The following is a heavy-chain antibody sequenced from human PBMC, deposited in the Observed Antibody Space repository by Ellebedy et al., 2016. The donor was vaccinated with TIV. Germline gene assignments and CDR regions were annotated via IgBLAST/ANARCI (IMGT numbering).Heavy chain of an antibody. CDR1: GGSISSGGNY. Sequence: MPSETLFLTCTVSGGSISSGGNYWTWIRQHPGKGLEWIGFIYYSGSTYNNPSLSSRVTMSVDTSKNQFSLNLTSVTAADTAMYYCARGSGWYDPFDRWGQGTLVTVSS. CDR2: IYYSGST. J-gene: IGHJ4*02. V-gene: IGHV4-31*03. CDR3: ARGSGWYDPFDR. D-gene: IGHD6-19*01.